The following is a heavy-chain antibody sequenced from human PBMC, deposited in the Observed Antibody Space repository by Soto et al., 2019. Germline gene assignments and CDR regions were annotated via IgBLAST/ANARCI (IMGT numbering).Heavy chain of an antibody. J-gene: IGHJ5*02. CDR2: ISYDGSNK. D-gene: IGHD2-21*01. CDR1: GFTFSSYG. CDR3: AKEVVAPTGWFDP. V-gene: IGHV3-30*18. Sequence: VGSLRLSCAASGFTFSSYGMHWVRQAPGKGLEWVAVISYDGSNKYYADSVKGRFTISRDNSKNTLYLQMNSLRAEDTAVYYCAKEVVAPTGWFDPWGQGTLVTVSS.